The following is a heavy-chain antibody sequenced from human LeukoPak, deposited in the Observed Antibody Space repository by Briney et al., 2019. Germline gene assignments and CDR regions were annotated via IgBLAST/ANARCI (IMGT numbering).Heavy chain of an antibody. CDR1: GFTFSSYW. CDR2: IIPDGSEK. Sequence: PGGSLRLSCAASGFTFSSYWMTWVRQAPGKGLEWVANIIPDGSEKYYVDSVKGRFTISRDNARNSLYLQVNSLRAEDTAVYYRARVEALYNSGSVWAYWGQGTLVTVSS. J-gene: IGHJ4*02. D-gene: IGHD3-10*01. CDR3: ARVEALYNSGSVWAY. V-gene: IGHV3-7*01.